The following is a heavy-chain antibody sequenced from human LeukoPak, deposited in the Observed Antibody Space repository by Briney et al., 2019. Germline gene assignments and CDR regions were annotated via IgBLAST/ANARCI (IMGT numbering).Heavy chain of an antibody. CDR1: GASITTYY. Sequence: SETLSLTCTVSGASITTYYWSWIRQPPGKGLEWIGYINYSGSTNYNPSLKSRVTISVDTSKNKFFLKLSSETAADTAVYYCARAQVLRFLEWLPHFDYWGQGTLVTVSS. V-gene: IGHV4-59*08. D-gene: IGHD3-3*01. CDR3: ARAQVLRFLEWLPHFDY. J-gene: IGHJ4*02. CDR2: INYSGST.